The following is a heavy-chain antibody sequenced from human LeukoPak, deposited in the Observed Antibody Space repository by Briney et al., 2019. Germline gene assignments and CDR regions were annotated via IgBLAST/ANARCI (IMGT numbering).Heavy chain of an antibody. J-gene: IGHJ4*02. CDR3: AKDLSGGSYYGPFDD. V-gene: IGHV3-43*01. D-gene: IGHD1-26*01. CDR2: ISWDGVVT. Sequence: GGSLRLSCAASGFTFDDYTMHWVRQAPGKGLEWVSLISWDGVVTHYADSVKGRFTISRDKGKNSLYLQMNSLRPEDTAFYYCAKDLSGGSYYGPFDDWGQGTLVTVSS. CDR1: GFTFDDYT.